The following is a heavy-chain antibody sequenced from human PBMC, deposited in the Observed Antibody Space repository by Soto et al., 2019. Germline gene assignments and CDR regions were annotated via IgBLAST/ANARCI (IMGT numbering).Heavy chain of an antibody. CDR3: ARAGTVTRIFSSYYYGMDV. CDR1: GGTFSSYA. D-gene: IGHD4-17*01. Sequence: SVKVSCKASGGTFSSYAISWVRQAPGQGLEWMGGIIPIFGTANYAQKFQGRVTITADESTSTAYMELSSLRSEDTAVYYCARAGTVTRIFSSYYYGMDVWGQGTTVTVSS. J-gene: IGHJ6*02. V-gene: IGHV1-69*13. CDR2: IIPIFGTA.